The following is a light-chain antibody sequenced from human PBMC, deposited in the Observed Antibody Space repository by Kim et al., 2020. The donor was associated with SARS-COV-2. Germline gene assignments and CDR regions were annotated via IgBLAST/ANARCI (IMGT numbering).Light chain of an antibody. CDR3: NSYTTSTWV. CDR1: SSDVGGYNF. Sequence: QSALTQPASVSGSPGQSITISCTGTSSDVGGYNFVSWYQQHPGKAPKLMIYDVNNRPSGVSTRFSGSKSGNTASLTISGLQAEDEADYYCNSYTTSTWVFGGGTQLTVL. J-gene: IGLJ3*02. V-gene: IGLV2-14*03. CDR2: DVN.